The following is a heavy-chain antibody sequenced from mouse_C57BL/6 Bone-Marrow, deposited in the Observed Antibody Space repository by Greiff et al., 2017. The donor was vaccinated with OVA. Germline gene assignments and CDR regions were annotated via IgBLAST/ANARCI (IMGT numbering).Heavy chain of an antibody. V-gene: IGHV1-64*01. Sequence: VQLQQPGAELVKPGASVKLSCKASGYTFTSYWMHWVKQRPGQGLEWIGMIHPNSGSTNYNEKFKSKATLTLDKSSSTAYMQLSSLTSEDSAVYYCARQLRLRPFAYWGQGTLVTVSA. CDR3: ARQLRLRPFAY. J-gene: IGHJ3*01. CDR1: GYTFTSYW. CDR2: IHPNSGST. D-gene: IGHD3-2*02.